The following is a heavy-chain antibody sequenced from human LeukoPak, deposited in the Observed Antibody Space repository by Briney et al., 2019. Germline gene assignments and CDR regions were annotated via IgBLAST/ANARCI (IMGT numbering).Heavy chain of an antibody. D-gene: IGHD3-10*01. J-gene: IGHJ4*02. CDR1: GYTFTSYY. CDR2: MNPNSGNT. V-gene: IGHV1-8*02. Sequence: GASVKVSCKASGYTFTSYYMHWVRQAPGQGLEWMGWMNPNSGNTGYAQKFQGRVTMTRNTSISTAYMELSSLRSEDTAVYYCARRVYGSGSYYRYWGQGTLVTVSS. CDR3: ARRVYGSGSYYRY.